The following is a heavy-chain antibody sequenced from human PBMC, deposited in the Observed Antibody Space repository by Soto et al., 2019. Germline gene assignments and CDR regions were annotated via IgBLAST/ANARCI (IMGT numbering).Heavy chain of an antibody. D-gene: IGHD5-12*01. V-gene: IGHV4-59*01. J-gene: IGHJ4*02. CDR2: IYYSGST. CDR1: GGSISSYY. CDR3: AGGGRDGYNGVLGY. Sequence: SETLSLTCTVSGGSISSYYWSWIRQPPGKGLEWIGYIYYSGSTNYNPSLKSRVTMSVDTSKNQFSLKLSSVTAEDTAVYYCAGGGRDGYNGVLGYWGQGTLVTVSS.